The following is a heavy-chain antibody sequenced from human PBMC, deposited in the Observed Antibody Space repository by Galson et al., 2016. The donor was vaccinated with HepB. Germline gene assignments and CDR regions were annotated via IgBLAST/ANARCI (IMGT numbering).Heavy chain of an antibody. CDR1: GYTFTSYA. Sequence: SVKVSCKASGYTFTSYAMHWVRQAPGQRLEWMGWINGGNGNTKYSQRFQGRVTITRDTSASTAYMELSSLRPEDTAVYYCAREDEDYYYGMDVWGQGTTVTVSS. V-gene: IGHV1-3*01. CDR2: INGGNGNT. J-gene: IGHJ6*02. CDR3: AREDEDYYYGMDV.